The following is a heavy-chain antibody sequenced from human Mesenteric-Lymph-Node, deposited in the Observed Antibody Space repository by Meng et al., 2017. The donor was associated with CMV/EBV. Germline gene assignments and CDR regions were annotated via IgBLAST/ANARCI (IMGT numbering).Heavy chain of an antibody. CDR1: GFTFSSYA. Sequence: GESLKISCAASGFTFSSYAMSWVRQAPGKGLEWVSVIYSGGSSTYYADSVKGRFTISRDDSKNTLSLQMNSLRAEDTALYYCVKSRDVVFPVADAGYFQDWGQGALVTVSS. D-gene: IGHD5/OR15-5a*01. CDR2: IYSGGSST. V-gene: IGHV3-23*03. J-gene: IGHJ1*01. CDR3: VKSRDVVFPVADAGYFQD.